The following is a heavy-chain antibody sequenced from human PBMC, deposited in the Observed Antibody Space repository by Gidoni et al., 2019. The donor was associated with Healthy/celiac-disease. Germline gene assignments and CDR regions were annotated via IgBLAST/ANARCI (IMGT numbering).Heavy chain of an antibody. V-gene: IGHV4-34*01. Sequence: QVQLPPWGAGLLKPSEPLSLTCPVYVGSSSGYYWSWLRQPPGKGLEWIGEINHSGSTNYNPSLKSRVTISVDTSKNQFSLKLSSVTAADTAVYYCARLPRYSSGWYGDLPPSAGDWGQGTLVTVSS. CDR2: INHSGST. D-gene: IGHD6-19*01. CDR1: VGSSSGYY. J-gene: IGHJ4*02. CDR3: ARLPRYSSGWYGDLPPSAGD.